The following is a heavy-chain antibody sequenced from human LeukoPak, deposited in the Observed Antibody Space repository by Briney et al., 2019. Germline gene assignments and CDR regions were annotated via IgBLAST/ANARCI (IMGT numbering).Heavy chain of an antibody. CDR2: ISGSGGRT. J-gene: IGHJ4*02. D-gene: IGHD1-7*01. CDR3: AHWYNRNYFRYFDY. V-gene: IGHV3-23*01. Sequence: GGSLRLSCAASGFTFSSYATSWVRQAPGKGLEWVSAISGSGGRTYYADSVKGRFTIFRDNWKNTLYLQMNSLRAEDTAVYYCAHWYNRNYFRYFDYWGQGTLVTVSS. CDR1: GFTFSSYA.